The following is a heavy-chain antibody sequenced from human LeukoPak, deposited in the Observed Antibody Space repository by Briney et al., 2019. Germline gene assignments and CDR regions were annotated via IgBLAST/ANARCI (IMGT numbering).Heavy chain of an antibody. J-gene: IGHJ4*02. Sequence: GSLRLSCAASGFTFSGYTMNWVRQAPGKGPEWVSSISGSGITTNYADSVKGRFTISREYSNNTLYLQMSSLRAEDTAIYYCAKETALVGGHAAIFDHWGQGTVVTVSS. CDR1: GFTFSGYT. CDR3: AKETALVGGHAAIFDH. V-gene: IGHV3-23*01. D-gene: IGHD3-3*01. CDR2: ISGSGITT.